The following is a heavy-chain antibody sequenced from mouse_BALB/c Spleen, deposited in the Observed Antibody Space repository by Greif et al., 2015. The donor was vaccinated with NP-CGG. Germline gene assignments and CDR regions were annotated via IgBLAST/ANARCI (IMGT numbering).Heavy chain of an antibody. J-gene: IGHJ2*01. CDR3: ARHYGSSYDYFDY. D-gene: IGHD1-1*01. CDR2: ISSGGSYT. CDR1: GFTFSSYG. Sequence: EVQLVESGGDLVKPGGSLKLSCAASGFTFSSYGMSWVRQTPDKRLEWVATISSGGSYTYYPDSVKGRFTISRDNAKSTLYLQMSSLKSEDTAMYYCARHYGSSYDYFDYWGQGTTLTVSS. V-gene: IGHV5-6*01.